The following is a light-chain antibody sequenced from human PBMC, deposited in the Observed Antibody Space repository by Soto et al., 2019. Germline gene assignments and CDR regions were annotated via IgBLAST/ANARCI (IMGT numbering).Light chain of an antibody. CDR2: GTS. Sequence: EIVLTQSPGTLSLSPGESATLSCRASQSVSSSYLAWYQQKPGQAPRFLIYGTSSRATGIPDRFSGSGSGTDLSLTISRLEPEDFAAYYCQKYGLSPRTFGQGTKVDIK. CDR3: QKYGLSPRT. V-gene: IGKV3-20*01. CDR1: QSVSSSY. J-gene: IGKJ1*01.